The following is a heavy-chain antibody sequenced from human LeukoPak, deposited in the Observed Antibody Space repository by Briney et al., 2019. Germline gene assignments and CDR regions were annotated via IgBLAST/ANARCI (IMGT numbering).Heavy chain of an antibody. CDR1: GFTFSRDW. D-gene: IGHD3-22*01. Sequence: GGSLRLSCAASGFTFSRDWMHWVRQAPGKGLVWVSRISDDGSITTYADSVQGRFTISRDNAKSSVFLQMNSLRAEDTAMYYCARFPYYDSSGAPRTPWGQGTLVTVSS. CDR3: ARFPYYDSSGAPRTP. J-gene: IGHJ5*02. CDR2: ISDDGSIT. V-gene: IGHV3-74*03.